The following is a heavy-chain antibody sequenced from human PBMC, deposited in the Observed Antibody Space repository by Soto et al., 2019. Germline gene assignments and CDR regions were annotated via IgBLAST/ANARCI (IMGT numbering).Heavy chain of an antibody. D-gene: IGHD6-6*01. CDR3: ARDASSTPSDRYRPGDYFDS. J-gene: IGHJ4*02. CDR2: VYYIGST. Sequence: SETLSLTCTVSGGSINNHFWSWIRQPPGGGLEWIGYVYYIGSTSYTPSLKSRVTISVDTSKNQFSLELRSVTAADTAIYYCARDASSTPSDRYRPGDYFDSWGQGAPVTVSS. CDR1: GGSINNHF. V-gene: IGHV4-59*11.